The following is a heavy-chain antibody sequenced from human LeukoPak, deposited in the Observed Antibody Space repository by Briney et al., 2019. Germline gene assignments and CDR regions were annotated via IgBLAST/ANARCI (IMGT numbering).Heavy chain of an antibody. J-gene: IGHJ3*02. CDR2: ISGSGGST. Sequence: GGTLRLSCAASGFTFSSYGMSWVRQAPGKGLEWVSAISGSGGSTYYADSVKGRFTISRDNSKNTLYLQMNSLRAEDTAVYYCASPNHVLGAFDIWGQGTMVTVSS. CDR3: ASPNHVLGAFDI. V-gene: IGHV3-23*01. D-gene: IGHD1-14*01. CDR1: GFTFSSYG.